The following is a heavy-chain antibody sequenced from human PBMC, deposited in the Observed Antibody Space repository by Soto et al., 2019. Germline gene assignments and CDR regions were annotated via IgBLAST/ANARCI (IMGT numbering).Heavy chain of an antibody. CDR3: AVGATTSNV. D-gene: IGHD1-26*01. J-gene: IGHJ4*02. V-gene: IGHV4-30-4*01. Sequence: SETLSLTCTVSGDSITDGDYYWSWIRQPPGKDLEWIAYIYYNGIIHYNPSLKSRVTISLDPSKNQFSLKLSSVTAADTAVYYCAVGATTSNVWGQGTLVTVSS. CDR2: IYYNGII. CDR1: GDSITDGDYY.